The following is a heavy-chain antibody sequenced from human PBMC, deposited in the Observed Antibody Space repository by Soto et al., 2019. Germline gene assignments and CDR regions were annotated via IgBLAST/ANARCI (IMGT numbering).Heavy chain of an antibody. CDR3: ARDAGNVDIVVTIYYYYYGMDV. J-gene: IGHJ6*02. CDR2: ISAYNGNT. V-gene: IGHV1-18*01. CDR1: GYTFTSYG. Sequence: QVQLVQSGAEVKKPGASVKVSCKASGYTFTSYGISWVRQAPGQGLEWMGWISAYNGNTNYAQKLQGRVTMTTDTSTSTAYMELRSLRSDDTAVYYCARDAGNVDIVVTIYYYYYGMDVWGQGTTVTVSS. D-gene: IGHD5-12*01.